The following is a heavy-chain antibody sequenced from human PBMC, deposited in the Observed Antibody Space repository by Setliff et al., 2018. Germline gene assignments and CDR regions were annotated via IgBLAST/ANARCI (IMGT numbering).Heavy chain of an antibody. CDR1: GDSISSGSYY. J-gene: IGHJ4*02. CDR2: VFHSGRT. D-gene: IGHD3-10*01. Sequence: SETLSLTCTVSGDSISSGSYYWNWIRQHPEKGLEWLGYVFHSGRTHYNSSLKSRITISIDTSKNHFSLELNSVTAADSAVYYCARVADGSGSFYLGFDYWGQGILVTVST. V-gene: IGHV4-31*03. CDR3: ARVADGSGSFYLGFDY.